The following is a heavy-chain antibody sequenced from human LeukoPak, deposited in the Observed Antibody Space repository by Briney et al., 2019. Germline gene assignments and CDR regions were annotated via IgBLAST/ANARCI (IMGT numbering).Heavy chain of an antibody. D-gene: IGHD6-13*01. CDR2: IHTSGRI. V-gene: IGHV4-4*08. Sequence: SETLSLTCTVSGDSISSHYWSWLRQPPGKGLEWIWYIHTSGRINYNPSLKSRVTISVDTSKNQLSLKLTSVTAADTAVYYCARQSSAAGTFWFDPWGQGTLVTVSS. J-gene: IGHJ5*02. CDR1: GDSISSHY. CDR3: ARQSSAAGTFWFDP.